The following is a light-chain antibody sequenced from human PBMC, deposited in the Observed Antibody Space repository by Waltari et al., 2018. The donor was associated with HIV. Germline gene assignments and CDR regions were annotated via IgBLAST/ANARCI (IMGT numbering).Light chain of an antibody. CDR2: WGS. V-gene: IGKV4-1*01. CDR3: EQYYSTPLFP. J-gene: IGKJ2*01. CDR1: QNIVYSYNNKVY. Sequence: IVMTESPASLAVSVGGTAAINCKSSQNIVYSYNNKVYVAFLQERPGPPPRLLISWGSTPEYGVPDRFTGIGSGTDFTFTISSLQTEDVEVYYCEQYYSTPLFPSGQAPKLEI.